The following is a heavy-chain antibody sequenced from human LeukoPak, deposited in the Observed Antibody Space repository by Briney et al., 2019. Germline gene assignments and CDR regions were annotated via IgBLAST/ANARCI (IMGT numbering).Heavy chain of an antibody. J-gene: IGHJ4*02. CDR2: IYSDGRI. CDR1: GFTVSSNY. Sequence: GGSLRLSCAASGFTVSSNYMSWVRQAPGKGLEWVSVIYSDGRIHSADSVKGRFTISRDDSKNTLSLQMNSLRAEDTAVYYCARESGYSYGLAGFFDYWGQGTLVTVSS. V-gene: IGHV3-53*01. CDR3: ARESGYSYGLAGFFDY. D-gene: IGHD5-18*01.